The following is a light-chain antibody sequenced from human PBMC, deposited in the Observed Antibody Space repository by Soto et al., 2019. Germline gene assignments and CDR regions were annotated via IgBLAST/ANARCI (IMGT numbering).Light chain of an antibody. V-gene: IGKV3-15*01. Sequence: EIVMTQSPATLSVSPGERATLPCRASQSVSSNLAWYQQKPGQAPRLLIYGASTRATGIPVRFSGSGSGTEFTLTISSLQSEDFAVYYCQQYDKWPPTFGQGTKVDI. CDR2: GAS. CDR1: QSVSSN. J-gene: IGKJ1*01. CDR3: QQYDKWPPT.